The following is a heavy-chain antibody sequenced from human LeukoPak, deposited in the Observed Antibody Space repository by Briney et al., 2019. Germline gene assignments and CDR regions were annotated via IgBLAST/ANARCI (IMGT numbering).Heavy chain of an antibody. CDR3: AKGTNSGYSSGTRKLAFDY. CDR2: ISYDGSNK. CDR1: GFTFSSYG. J-gene: IGHJ4*02. V-gene: IGHV3-30*18. Sequence: GRSLRLSCAASGFTFSSYGMHWVRQAPGKGLVWVAVISYDGSNKYYADSVKGRFTISRDNSKNTLYLQMNSLRAEDTAVYYCAKGTNSGYSSGTRKLAFDYWGQGTLVTVSS. D-gene: IGHD6-19*01.